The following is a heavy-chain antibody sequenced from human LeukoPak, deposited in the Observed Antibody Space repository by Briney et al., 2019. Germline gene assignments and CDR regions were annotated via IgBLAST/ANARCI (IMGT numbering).Heavy chain of an antibody. J-gene: IGHJ3*02. CDR3: ARDSPRAKDGYSI. D-gene: IGHD5-24*01. CDR1: GYTFTSYY. V-gene: IGHV1-46*01. CDR2: INPSGGST. Sequence: GASVKVSCKASGYTFTSYYMHWVRQAAGQGLEWRGRINPSGGSTSYAQKFQGRVTMTRDTSTSTVYIELSSLRSEDTAVYYCARDSPRAKDGYSIWGQGTMVTVSS.